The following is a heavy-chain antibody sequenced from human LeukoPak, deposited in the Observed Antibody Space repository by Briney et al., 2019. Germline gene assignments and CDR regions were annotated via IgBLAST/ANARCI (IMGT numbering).Heavy chain of an antibody. CDR1: GGSISSYY. CDR3: ARDDAAAAYYYYMDV. J-gene: IGHJ6*03. Sequence: SETLSLTCSVSGGSISSYYWSWIRQPPGKGLEWIGYIYYSGNTNYNPSLKSRVTISVDTSKNHFSLRLSSVTAADTAVYYCARDDAAAAYYYYMDVWGKGTTVTVSS. CDR2: IYYSGNT. D-gene: IGHD6-13*01. V-gene: IGHV4-59*01.